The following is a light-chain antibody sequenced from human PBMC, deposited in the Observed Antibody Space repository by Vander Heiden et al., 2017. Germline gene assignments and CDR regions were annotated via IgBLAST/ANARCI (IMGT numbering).Light chain of an antibody. Sequence: DIQMTQSPSSLSASVGDRVTITCRTSQSINNYLNWYQQKPGEAPKLLMYDASTLQSGVPSRFIGGGSGTDFTLSVSSLQPEDFATYYCQQTYSMPPTFGQGTKLDIK. V-gene: IGKV1-39*01. CDR2: DAS. CDR3: QQTYSMPPT. CDR1: QSINNY. J-gene: IGKJ2*01.